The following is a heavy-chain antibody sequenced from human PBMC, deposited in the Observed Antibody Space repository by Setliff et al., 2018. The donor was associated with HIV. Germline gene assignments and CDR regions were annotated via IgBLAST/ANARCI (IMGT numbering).Heavy chain of an antibody. CDR1: GGSITGHY. Sequence: SETLSLTCTVSGGSITGHYWGWIRQPPGKGLEWIGSIYYNGSTYYNPSLKSRVTISVDTSKNQFPLKLSSVTAADTAVYYCARSVGYCSGGSCSNWFDPWGQGTLVTAPQ. CDR2: IYYNGST. J-gene: IGHJ5*02. CDR3: ARSVGYCSGGSCSNWFDP. D-gene: IGHD2-15*01. V-gene: IGHV4-39*06.